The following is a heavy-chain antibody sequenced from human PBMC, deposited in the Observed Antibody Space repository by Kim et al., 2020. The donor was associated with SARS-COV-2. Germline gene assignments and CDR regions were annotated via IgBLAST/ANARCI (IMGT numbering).Heavy chain of an antibody. J-gene: IGHJ4*02. V-gene: IGHV1-18*01. D-gene: IGHD6-6*01. Sequence: NTNYAQKRQGRVTMATDTSTSTAYMELRSLRSDDTAVYYCARHPSSSGDYWGQGTLVTVSS. CDR3: ARHPSSSGDY. CDR2: NT.